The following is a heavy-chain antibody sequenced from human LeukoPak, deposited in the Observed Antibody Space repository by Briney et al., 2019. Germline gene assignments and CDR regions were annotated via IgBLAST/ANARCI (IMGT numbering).Heavy chain of an antibody. Sequence: GGSLRLSCAASGFTFSSYAMHWVCQAPGKGLEWVAVISYDGSNKYYADSVKGRFTISRDNSKNTLYLQMNSLRAEDTAVYYCAGEGSGWYLDYWGQGTLVTVSS. D-gene: IGHD6-19*01. CDR3: AGEGSGWYLDY. CDR1: GFTFSSYA. V-gene: IGHV3-30*04. CDR2: ISYDGSNK. J-gene: IGHJ4*02.